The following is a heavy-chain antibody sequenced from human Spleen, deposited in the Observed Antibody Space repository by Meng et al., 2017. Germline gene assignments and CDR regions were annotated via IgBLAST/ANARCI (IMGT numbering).Heavy chain of an antibody. CDR3: ARGPTTMAHDFDY. Sequence: QVQLPQGGAGLFKPSETLSLTCAVYGGSFSGYYWNWIRQPPGKGLEGIGEINHSGSTNYNPSLKSRVTISVDTSKNQFSLKLSSVTAADSAVYYCARGPTTMAHDFDYWGQGTLVTVSS. CDR1: GGSFSGYY. J-gene: IGHJ4*02. V-gene: IGHV4-34*01. D-gene: IGHD4-11*01. CDR2: INHSGST.